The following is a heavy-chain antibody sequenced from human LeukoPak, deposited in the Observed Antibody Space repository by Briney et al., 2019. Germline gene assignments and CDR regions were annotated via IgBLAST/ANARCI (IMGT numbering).Heavy chain of an antibody. CDR3: ASFGDYAWFDY. V-gene: IGHV3-74*01. Sequence: GGSLRLSCAASGFTFSSYWVHWVRQAPGKGLVWVSRINSDGSSTSYADSVKGRFTFSRDNAKNTLYLQMNSLRAEDTAVYYCASFGDYAWFDYWGQGTLVTVSS. CDR1: GFTFSSYW. CDR2: INSDGSST. D-gene: IGHD4-17*01. J-gene: IGHJ4*02.